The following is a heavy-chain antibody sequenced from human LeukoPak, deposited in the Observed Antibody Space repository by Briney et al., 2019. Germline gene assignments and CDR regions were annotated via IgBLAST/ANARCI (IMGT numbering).Heavy chain of an antibody. J-gene: IGHJ4*02. Sequence: GESLKISCKGYGYSFTNYWIGWVRQMPGKGLEWMGIIYPGDSDTKYSPSFQGQVTISADKSISTAYLQWSSLKASDTAMYYCARRRHYDSSAYYHFDYWGQGTLVTVSS. CDR3: ARRRHYDSSAYYHFDY. CDR1: GYSFTNYW. D-gene: IGHD3-22*01. CDR2: IYPGDSDT. V-gene: IGHV5-51*01.